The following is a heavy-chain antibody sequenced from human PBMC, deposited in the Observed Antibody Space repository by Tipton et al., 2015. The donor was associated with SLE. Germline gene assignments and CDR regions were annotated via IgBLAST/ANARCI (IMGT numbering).Heavy chain of an antibody. CDR3: AKDDSSCDY. D-gene: IGHD3-22*01. CDR1: GFTFSSYA. V-gene: IGHV3-23*03. CDR2: IYSGGST. J-gene: IGHJ4*02. Sequence: SLRLSCAASGFTFSSYAMSWVRQAPGKGLEWVSVIYSGGSTYYADSVKGRLAISRDNSKNTLYLQMNSLRAEDTAVYYCAKDDSSCDYWGQGTLVTVSS.